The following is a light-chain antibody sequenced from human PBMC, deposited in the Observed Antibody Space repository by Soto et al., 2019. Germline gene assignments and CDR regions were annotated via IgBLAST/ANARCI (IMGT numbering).Light chain of an antibody. CDR3: QYRSNVPLFT. CDR2: DAS. Sequence: EIVLTQSPATLSLSPGERATLSCRASQSVSSYLAWYQQKPGQAPRLLIYDASNRATGIPARFSGSGSGTAFPLTIGRLVPEDFAEYYCQYRSNVPLFTFGHGTNVHI. J-gene: IGKJ3*01. V-gene: IGKV3-11*01. CDR1: QSVSSY.